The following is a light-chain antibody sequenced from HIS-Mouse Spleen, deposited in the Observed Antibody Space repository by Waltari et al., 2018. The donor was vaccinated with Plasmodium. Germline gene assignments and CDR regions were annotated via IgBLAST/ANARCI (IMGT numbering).Light chain of an antibody. CDR2: DAS. V-gene: IGKV1-13*02. CDR1: QGISSA. Sequence: AIQLTQSPSSLSASLGDRVTITCRASQGISSALAWYQQNPGKAPKLLIYDASSLESGVPSRFSGSGSGTDFTLTISSLQPEDFATYYCQQFNSYPLTFGGGTKVEIK. J-gene: IGKJ4*01. CDR3: QQFNSYPLT.